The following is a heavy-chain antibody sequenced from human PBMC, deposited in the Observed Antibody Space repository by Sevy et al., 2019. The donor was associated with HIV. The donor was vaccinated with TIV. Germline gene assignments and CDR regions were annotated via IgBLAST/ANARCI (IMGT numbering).Heavy chain of an antibody. J-gene: IGHJ4*02. CDR3: AKDIYDILTGPTDY. V-gene: IGHV3-9*01. CDR1: GFTFDGYA. Sequence: GGSLRLSCAASGFTFDGYAMPWVRQAPGQSLEWVSGISWNSGSIGYADSVKGRFTISRDNARNSLYLQMNSLRAEDTALYYCAKDIYDILTGPTDYWGQGTLVTVSS. CDR2: ISWNSGSI. D-gene: IGHD3-9*01.